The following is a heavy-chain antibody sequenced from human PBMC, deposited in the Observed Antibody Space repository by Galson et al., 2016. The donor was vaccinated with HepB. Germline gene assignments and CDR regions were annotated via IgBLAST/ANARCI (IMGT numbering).Heavy chain of an antibody. Sequence: QSGAEVKKPGASVKVSCKASGFTFTSSAMQWVRQAHGQRLEWTGWIVVGSGNTDYAQKFQERVTITRDMSTSTAYMELSSLRSEDTAVYYCAAALSYCSSTSCYWPLHYWGQGTLVTVSS. CDR3: AAALSYCSSTSCYWPLHY. V-gene: IGHV1-58*02. D-gene: IGHD2-2*01. CDR2: IVVGSGNT. J-gene: IGHJ4*02. CDR1: GFTFTSSA.